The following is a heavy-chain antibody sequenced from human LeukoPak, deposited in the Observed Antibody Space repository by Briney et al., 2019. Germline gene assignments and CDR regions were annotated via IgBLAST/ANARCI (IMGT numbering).Heavy chain of an antibody. CDR2: ISGSGGST. Sequence: PGGSLRLSCAASGFTFSSYAMSWVRQAPGKGLEWVSAISGSGGSTYYADSVKGRFTISRDNSKNTLYLQMNSLRAEDTAVYYCARQVTRSSSYDYWGQGTLVTVSS. D-gene: IGHD6-13*01. CDR1: GFTFSSYA. J-gene: IGHJ4*02. V-gene: IGHV3-23*01. CDR3: ARQVTRSSSYDY.